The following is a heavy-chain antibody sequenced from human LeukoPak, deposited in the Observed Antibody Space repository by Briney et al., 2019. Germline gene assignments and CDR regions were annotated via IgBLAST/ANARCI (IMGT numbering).Heavy chain of an antibody. CDR3: ARHSSGWYFIFDY. CDR2: IYTSGST. V-gene: IGHV4-61*02. Sequence: PSETLSLTCTVSGGSISSGSYYWSWIRQPAGKGLEWIGRIYTSGSTNYNPSLKSRVTISVDTSKNQFSLKLSSVTAADTAVYYCARHSSGWYFIFDYWGQGTLVTVSS. D-gene: IGHD6-19*01. CDR1: GGSISSGSYY. J-gene: IGHJ4*02.